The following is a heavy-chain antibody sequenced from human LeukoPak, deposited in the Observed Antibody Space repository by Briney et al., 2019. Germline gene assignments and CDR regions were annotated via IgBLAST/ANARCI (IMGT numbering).Heavy chain of an antibody. V-gene: IGHV3-48*03. D-gene: IGHD6-13*01. CDR3: ASMYGSSWFSFDY. CDR2: ISSSGSTI. CDR1: GFTFSSYE. Sequence: QSGGSLRLSCAASGFTFSSYEMNWVRQAPGKGLEWVSYISSSGSTIYYADSVKGRFTISRDNAKNSLYLQMNSLRAEDTAVYYCASMYGSSWFSFDYWGQGTLVTVSS. J-gene: IGHJ4*02.